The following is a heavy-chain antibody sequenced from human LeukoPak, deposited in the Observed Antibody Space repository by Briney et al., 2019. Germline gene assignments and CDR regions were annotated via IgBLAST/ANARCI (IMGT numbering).Heavy chain of an antibody. J-gene: IGHJ4*02. D-gene: IGHD6-19*01. CDR3: ARVAVSRKMIHFDY. Sequence: GASEKVSCKASGYTFTGYYMHWVRQAPGQGLEWMGWINPNSGGTNYAQKFQGRVTMTRDTSISTAYMELSRLRSDDTAVYYCARVAVSRKMIHFDYWGQGTLVTVSS. CDR1: GYTFTGYY. CDR2: INPNSGGT. V-gene: IGHV1-2*02.